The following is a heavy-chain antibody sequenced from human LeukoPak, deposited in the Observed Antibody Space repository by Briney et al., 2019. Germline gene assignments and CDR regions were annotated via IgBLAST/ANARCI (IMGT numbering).Heavy chain of an antibody. V-gene: IGHV1-69*04. Sequence: SVTVSCTASGGTFSSYAISWVRQAPGQGLEWMGRIIPILGIANYAQKFQGRVTITADKSTSTAYMELSSLRSEDTAVYYCARERGYSYGYVDYWGQGTMVTVSS. CDR2: IIPILGIA. D-gene: IGHD5-18*01. CDR1: GGTFSSYA. J-gene: IGHJ4*02. CDR3: ARERGYSYGYVDY.